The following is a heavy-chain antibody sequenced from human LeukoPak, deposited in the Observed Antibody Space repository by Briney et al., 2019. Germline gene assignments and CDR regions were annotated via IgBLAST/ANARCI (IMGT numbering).Heavy chain of an antibody. Sequence: PGGSLRLSCAASGFTFSSYAMSWVRQAPGKGLEWVSYISSSGSTIYYADSVKGRFTISRDNAKNSLYLQMNSLRAEDTAVYYCARVSIAVAGLYYFDYWGQGTLVTVSS. CDR3: ARVSIAVAGLYYFDY. CDR1: GFTFSSYA. D-gene: IGHD6-19*01. V-gene: IGHV3-48*04. J-gene: IGHJ4*02. CDR2: ISSSGSTI.